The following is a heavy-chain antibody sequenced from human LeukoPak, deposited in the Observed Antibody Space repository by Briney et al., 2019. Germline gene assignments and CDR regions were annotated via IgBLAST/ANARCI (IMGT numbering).Heavy chain of an antibody. CDR1: GYSISSGYF. Sequence: SETLSLTCNVSGYSISSGYFWGWIRQPPGKGLEWIGCIFHTGSTYYNPSLKSRVTISVDTSKNQFSLKLSSVSAADTAVYYCARVGGSYYNWFDPWGQGTLVTVSS. V-gene: IGHV4-38-2*02. CDR2: IFHTGST. D-gene: IGHD1-26*01. J-gene: IGHJ5*02. CDR3: ARVGGSYYNWFDP.